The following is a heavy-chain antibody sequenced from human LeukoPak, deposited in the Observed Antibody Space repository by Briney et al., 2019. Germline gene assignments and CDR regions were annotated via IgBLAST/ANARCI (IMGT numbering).Heavy chain of an antibody. D-gene: IGHD5-24*01. V-gene: IGHV4-34*01. CDR2: INHSGST. CDR3: ARPTIALLAFDI. CDR1: GGSFSGYY. Sequence: KPSETLSLTCAVYGGSFSGYYWSWIRQPPGKGLEWIGEINHSGSTNYNPSLKGRVTISVDTSKNQFSLKLSSVTAADTAVYYCARPTIALLAFDIWGQGTMVTVSS. J-gene: IGHJ3*02.